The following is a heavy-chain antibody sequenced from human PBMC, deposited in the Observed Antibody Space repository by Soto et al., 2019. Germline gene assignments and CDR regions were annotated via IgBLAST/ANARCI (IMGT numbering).Heavy chain of an antibody. CDR3: AREHYDIYYYYGMDV. CDR1: GYTFTGYY. V-gene: IGHV1-2*02. Sequence: GASVKVSCKASGYTFTGYYMHWVRQAPGQGLEWMGWINPNSGGTNYAQKFQGRVTMTRDTSISTAYMELSRLRSDDTAVYYCAREHYDIYYYYGMDVWGQGTTVTSP. D-gene: IGHD3-9*01. CDR2: INPNSGGT. J-gene: IGHJ6*02.